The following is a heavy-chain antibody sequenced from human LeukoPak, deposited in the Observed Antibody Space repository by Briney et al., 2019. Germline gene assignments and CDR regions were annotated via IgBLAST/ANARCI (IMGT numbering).Heavy chain of an antibody. CDR1: GFSFSNAW. D-gene: IGHD2-15*01. V-gene: IGHV3-15*01. CDR2: IKSNIDGGTP. J-gene: IGHJ5*01. CDR3: TTDLWYVTWMGYWFDS. Sequence: GGSLRLSCAASGFSFSNAWMTWVRQAPGKGLDWVARIKSNIDGGTPDYAAPVKGRLTISKEDSKTTIYLQMKSLKTEDSAVYYCTTDLWYVTWMGYWFDSGGQGTVVSVSS.